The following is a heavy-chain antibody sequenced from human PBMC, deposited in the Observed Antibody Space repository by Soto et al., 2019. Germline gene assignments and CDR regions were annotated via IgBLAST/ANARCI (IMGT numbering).Heavy chain of an antibody. V-gene: IGHV3-23*01. CDR3: AKDHHPYYYDSSGYYYPRWFDY. D-gene: IGHD3-22*01. J-gene: IGHJ4*02. CDR1: GFTFSSYA. Sequence: GGSLRLSCAASGFTFSSYAMSWVRQAPGKGLEWVSAISGSGGSTYYADSVKGRFTISRDNSKNTLYLQMNSLRAEDTAVYYCAKDHHPYYYDSSGYYYPRWFDYWGQGTLVTVSS. CDR2: ISGSGGST.